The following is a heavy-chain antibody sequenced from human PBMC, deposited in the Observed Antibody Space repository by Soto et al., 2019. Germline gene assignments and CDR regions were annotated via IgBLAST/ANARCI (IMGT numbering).Heavy chain of an antibody. Sequence: SETLSLTCTVSGGSISSYYWSWIRQPPGKGLEWIGYIYYSGSTNYNPSLKSRVTISVDTSKNQFSLKLSSVTAADTAVYYCARAYQLLSYPNWFDPWGQGTLVTVS. CDR2: IYYSGST. V-gene: IGHV4-59*01. CDR1: GGSISSYY. D-gene: IGHD2-2*01. CDR3: ARAYQLLSYPNWFDP. J-gene: IGHJ5*02.